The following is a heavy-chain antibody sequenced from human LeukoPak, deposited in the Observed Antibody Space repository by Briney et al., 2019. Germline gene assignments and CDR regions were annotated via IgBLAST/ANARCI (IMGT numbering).Heavy chain of an antibody. CDR2: ISDSSGSI. V-gene: IGHV3-23*01. D-gene: IGHD2-2*01. J-gene: IGHJ6*03. Sequence: GGSLRLSCAASGFTFSSYAMSWVRQAPGKGLEWVSDISDSSGSIYYADSVKGRFTISRDNSKNTLYLQMNSLRAEDTAVYYCAKSSTSYNPGYGDCYYLDFWGKGTMVTVSS. CDR1: GFTFSSYA. CDR3: AKSSTSYNPGYGDCYYLDF.